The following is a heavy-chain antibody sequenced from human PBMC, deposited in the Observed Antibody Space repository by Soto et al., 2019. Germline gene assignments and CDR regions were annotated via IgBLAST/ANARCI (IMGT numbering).Heavy chain of an antibody. CDR3: ARADTEVDIYCSGGSCYYVSSWFDP. Sequence: QVQLQESGPGLVKPSETLSLTCTVSGGSVSSGSYYWSWIRQPPGKGLEWIGYIYYSGSTNYNPSLKSRVTISVATSKNQFSLKLSSVTAADTAVYYCARADTEVDIYCSGGSCYYVSSWFDPWGQGTLVTVSS. CDR2: IYYSGST. J-gene: IGHJ5*02. CDR1: GGSVSSGSYY. V-gene: IGHV4-61*01. D-gene: IGHD2-15*01.